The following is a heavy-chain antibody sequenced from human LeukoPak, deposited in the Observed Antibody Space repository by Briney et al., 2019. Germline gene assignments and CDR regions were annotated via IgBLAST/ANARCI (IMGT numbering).Heavy chain of an antibody. CDR2: ITKDGSAK. J-gene: IGHJ3*01. V-gene: IGHV3-7*01. Sequence: PGGSLRLSCAASGFIFTNAWMTWVRQAPGKGLEWVATITKDGSAKYYVDSVKGRFTISRDDARNSVYLQMNTLRAEDTAVYYCTDPDWGWGQGTMVTVSS. CDR3: TDPDWG. D-gene: IGHD3/OR15-3a*01. CDR1: GFIFTNAW.